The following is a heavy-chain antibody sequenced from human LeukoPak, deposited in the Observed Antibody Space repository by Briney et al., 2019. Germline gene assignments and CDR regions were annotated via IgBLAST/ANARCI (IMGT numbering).Heavy chain of an antibody. CDR1: GFTFDDYG. CDR3: ATDPGIAVAGTFAYYYYYMDV. Sequence: PGGSLRLSCAASGFTFDDYGMSWVRQAPGKGLEWVSGINWNGGSTGYADSVKGRFTISRDNAKNSLYLQMNSLRAEDTAVYYCATDPGIAVAGTFAYYYYYMDVWGKGTTVTVSS. V-gene: IGHV3-20*04. D-gene: IGHD6-19*01. CDR2: INWNGGST. J-gene: IGHJ6*03.